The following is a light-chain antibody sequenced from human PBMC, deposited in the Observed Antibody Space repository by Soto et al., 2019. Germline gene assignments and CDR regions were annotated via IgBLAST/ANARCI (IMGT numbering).Light chain of an antibody. Sequence: EIVLTQSPATLSLSPGERATLSCRASQSVRTYLASYQQKPGQAPTLLIYDASIRATGIPARFSGSGSGTDFSLTISSLEPEDFAVYYCQQRNNWYTFGQGTKLEIK. CDR2: DAS. CDR3: QQRNNWYT. J-gene: IGKJ2*01. V-gene: IGKV3-11*01. CDR1: QSVRTY.